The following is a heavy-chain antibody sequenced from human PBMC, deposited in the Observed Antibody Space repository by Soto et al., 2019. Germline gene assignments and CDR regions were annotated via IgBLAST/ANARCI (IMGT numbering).Heavy chain of an antibody. CDR1: GGSFSGYY. D-gene: IGHD3-22*01. Sequence: QVQLQQWGAGLLKPSETLSLTCAVSGGSFSGYYWSWIRQPPGKGLEWLGEINHSGSTNYNPSLKRRLTILVDTSTNQFALKLSSVTAADTAVYYCARGITYYYDSSGQRYFDYWGQGTLVTVSS. CDR3: ARGITYYYDSSGQRYFDY. J-gene: IGHJ4*02. V-gene: IGHV4-34*01. CDR2: INHSGST.